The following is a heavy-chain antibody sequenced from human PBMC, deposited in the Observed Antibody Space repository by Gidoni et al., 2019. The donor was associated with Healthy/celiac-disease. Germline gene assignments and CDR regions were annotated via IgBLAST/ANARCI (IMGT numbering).Heavy chain of an antibody. CDR1: GFTFDDYA. CDR2: ISWNSGSI. J-gene: IGHJ4*02. Sequence: EVQLVESGGGLVQPGRSLRLSCAASGFTFDDYAMHWVRQAPGKGLEWVSGISWNSGSIGYADSVKGRFTISRDNDKNSLYLQMNSLRAEDTALYYCAKDTVGSGWRTFDYWGQGTLVTVSS. V-gene: IGHV3-9*01. CDR3: AKDTVGSGWRTFDY. D-gene: IGHD6-19*01.